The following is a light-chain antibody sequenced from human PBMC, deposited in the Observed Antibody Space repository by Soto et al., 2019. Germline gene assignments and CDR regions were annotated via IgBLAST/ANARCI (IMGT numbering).Light chain of an antibody. CDR3: QHYGSSPET. J-gene: IGKJ1*01. V-gene: IGKV3-20*01. CDR2: GAS. CDR1: QSVSSNY. Sequence: VGMTQSPVTLSLPPGERATLSWRASQSVSSNYLAWYQQKPGQAPRLLIYGASSRATGIPDRFSGSGSGTDFTLTISSLEPEDFVVYYCQHYGSSPETFGQGAKV.